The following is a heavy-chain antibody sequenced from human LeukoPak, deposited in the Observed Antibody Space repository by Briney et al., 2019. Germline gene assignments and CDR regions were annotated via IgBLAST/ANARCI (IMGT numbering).Heavy chain of an antibody. D-gene: IGHD3-22*01. CDR1: GFTFSSYW. J-gene: IGHJ6*03. CDR3: AREGAYYDSSGYYYYYYYMDV. Sequence: PGGSLRLSCAASGFTFSSYWMHWVRQAPGEGLVWVSRINSDGSSTSYADSVKGRFTISRDNAKNTLYLQMNSLRADDTAVYYCAREGAYYDSSGYYYYYYYMDVWGKGTTVTVSS. V-gene: IGHV3-74*01. CDR2: INSDGSST.